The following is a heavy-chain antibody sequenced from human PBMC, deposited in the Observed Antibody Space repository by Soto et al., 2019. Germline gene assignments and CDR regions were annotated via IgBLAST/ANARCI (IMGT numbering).Heavy chain of an antibody. V-gene: IGHV5-51*01. J-gene: IGHJ3*02. CDR1: GYSFTSYW. Sequence: PGESLKISCKGSGYSFTSYWIGWVRQMPGKGLEWMGIIYPGDSDTRYSPSFQGQVTISADKSISTAYLQWSSLKASDTAMYYCARRPTYYYDSSAYGAFDIWGHGTMVTVSS. CDR2: IYPGDSDT. CDR3: ARRPTYYYDSSAYGAFDI. D-gene: IGHD3-22*01.